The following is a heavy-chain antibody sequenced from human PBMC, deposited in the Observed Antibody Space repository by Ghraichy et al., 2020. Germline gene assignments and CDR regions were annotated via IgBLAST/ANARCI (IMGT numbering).Heavy chain of an antibody. CDR3: ARERYEAVAVDSIDYFDY. Sequence: SVKVSCKASGGTFSSYAISWVRQAPGQGLEWMGGIIPIFGTANYAQKFQGRVTITADESTSTAYMELSSLRSEDTAVYYCARERYEAVAVDSIDYFDYWGQGTLVTVSS. CDR1: GGTFSSYA. CDR2: IIPIFGTA. J-gene: IGHJ4*02. D-gene: IGHD6-19*01. V-gene: IGHV1-69*13.